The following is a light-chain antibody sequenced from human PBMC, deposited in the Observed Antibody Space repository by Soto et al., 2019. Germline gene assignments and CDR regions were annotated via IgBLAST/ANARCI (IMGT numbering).Light chain of an antibody. CDR2: AAS. CDR1: QDIGTY. CDR3: QQSYTTPRIT. Sequence: IQITQPPSSLSASIGDSVIITCRASQDIGTYLNWYQHKPGKAPKHLIYAASSVQTGVPSRFTGSGSGTEFTLTIDSLQPEDFATYYCQQSYTTPRITFGQGTRLEIK. V-gene: IGKV1-39*01. J-gene: IGKJ5*01.